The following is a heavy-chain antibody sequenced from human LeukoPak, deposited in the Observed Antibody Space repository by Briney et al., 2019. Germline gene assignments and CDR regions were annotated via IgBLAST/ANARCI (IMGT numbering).Heavy chain of an antibody. CDR2: IIPILGIA. J-gene: IGHJ4*02. V-gene: IGHV1-69*04. CDR1: GGTFSSYA. Sequence: SVKVSCKASGGTFSSYAISWVRQAPGQGLEWMGRIIPILGIANYAQKFQDRVTIAADTATNTAYMMLSSLRSDDTAVYYCARGETSVTPFDDWGQGTLVTVSS. CDR3: ARGETSVTPFDD. D-gene: IGHD4-11*01.